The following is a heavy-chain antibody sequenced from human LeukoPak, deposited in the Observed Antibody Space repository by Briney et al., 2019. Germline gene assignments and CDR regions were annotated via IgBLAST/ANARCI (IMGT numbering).Heavy chain of an antibody. CDR1: GFTFSSYW. V-gene: IGHV3-7*01. D-gene: IGHD3/OR15-3a*01. Sequence: GGSLRLSCAASGFTFSSYWMTWVRQAPGKGLEWVASIKEDGSEKKYVDSVKGRFTISRDNAKTSVYLQINSLRAEDTAVYYCARGRTSDYWGQGTLVTVSS. CDR3: ARGRTSDY. J-gene: IGHJ4*02. CDR2: IKEDGSEK.